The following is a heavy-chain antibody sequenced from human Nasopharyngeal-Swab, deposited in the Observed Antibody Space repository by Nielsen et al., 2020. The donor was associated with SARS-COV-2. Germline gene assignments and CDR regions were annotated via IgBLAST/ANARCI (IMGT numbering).Heavy chain of an antibody. CDR1: GGSVSSGSYY. CDR2: IYYSGST. J-gene: IGHJ4*02. CDR3: ARDHKGSSPYFDY. V-gene: IGHV4-61*01. Sequence: ESLKISCPVSGGSVSSGSYYWSWIRQPPGKGLEWIGYIYYSGSTNYNPSLKSRVTISVDTSKNQFSLKLRSVTAADTAVYYCARDHKGSSPYFDYWGQGTLVTVSS. D-gene: IGHD6-6*01.